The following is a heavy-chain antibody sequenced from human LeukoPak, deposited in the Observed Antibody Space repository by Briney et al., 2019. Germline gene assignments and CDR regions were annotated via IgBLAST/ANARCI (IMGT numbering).Heavy chain of an antibody. J-gene: IGHJ4*02. CDR1: GGSISSYY. CDR2: IYYSGST. Sequence: PSETLSLTCSVSGGSISSYYWSWIRQPPGKGLEWIGYIYYSGSTNYNPSLKSRVTISVDTSKNQFSLKLSSVTAADTAVYYCARGPLYYFDYWGQGTLVTVSS. CDR3: ARGPLYYFDY. V-gene: IGHV4-59*01.